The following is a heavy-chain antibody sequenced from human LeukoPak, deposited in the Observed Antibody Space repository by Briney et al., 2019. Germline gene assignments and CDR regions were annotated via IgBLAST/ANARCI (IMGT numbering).Heavy chain of an antibody. CDR2: INSDGSST. D-gene: IGHD3-10*01. V-gene: IGHV3-74*01. CDR3: ARVPHYYGSYYGMDV. J-gene: IGHJ6*02. CDR1: GFTFSSYW. Sequence: GGSLRLSCAASGFTFSSYWMHWVRQAPGKGLVWVSRINSDGSSTSYADSVKGRFTISRDNAKNTLYLQMNSLRAEDTAVYYCARVPHYYGSYYGMDVWGQGTTVTVSS.